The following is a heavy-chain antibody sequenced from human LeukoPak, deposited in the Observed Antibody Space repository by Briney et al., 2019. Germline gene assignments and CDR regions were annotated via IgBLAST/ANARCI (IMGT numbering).Heavy chain of an antibody. CDR3: TREWRGIASHYSGMDV. CDR1: GFSVSTFD. Sequence: LAGGSLRLSCVASGFSVSTFDMYWVRQAAGGGLEWVAAVGTNHDTLYLGSVKGRFTISRENAKNSLSLEMSYLTVEDTAVYYCTREWRGIASHYSGMDVWGQGPAVIVSS. CDR2: VGTNHDT. D-gene: IGHD3-16*02. V-gene: IGHV3-13*01. J-gene: IGHJ6*02.